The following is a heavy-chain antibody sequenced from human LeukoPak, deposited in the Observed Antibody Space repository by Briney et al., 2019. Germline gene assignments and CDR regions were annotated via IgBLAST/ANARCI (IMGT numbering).Heavy chain of an antibody. CDR3: ARDRLNYYDILTGYYISMGWFDP. CDR1: GGTFSSYA. CDR2: IIPILGIA. Sequence: SVKVSCKASGGTFSSYAISWVRQAPGQGLEWMGRIIPILGIANYAQKFQGRVTITADKSTSTAYMELSSLRSEDTAVYYCARDRLNYYDILTGYYISMGWFDPWGQGTLVTVSS. J-gene: IGHJ5*02. V-gene: IGHV1-69*04. D-gene: IGHD3-9*01.